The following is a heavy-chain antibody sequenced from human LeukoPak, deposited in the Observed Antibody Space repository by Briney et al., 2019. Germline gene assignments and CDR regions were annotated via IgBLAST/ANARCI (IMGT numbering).Heavy chain of an antibody. J-gene: IGHJ4*02. CDR2: ISGSGETT. CDR1: GFTFAFHA. Sequence: TGGSLRLSCAASGFTFAFHAMTWVRQAPGKGLEWVSSISGSGETTYFSDSVKGRFTISRDNSKSTVYLQMSSLRAEDTAVYYCSRIGTYDSDWRDYWGQGTLVTVSS. V-gene: IGHV3-23*01. CDR3: SRIGTYDSDWRDY. D-gene: IGHD1-1*01.